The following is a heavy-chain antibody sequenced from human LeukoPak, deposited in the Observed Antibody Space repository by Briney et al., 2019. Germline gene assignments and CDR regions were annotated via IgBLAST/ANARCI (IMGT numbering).Heavy chain of an antibody. V-gene: IGHV3-74*01. J-gene: IGHJ4*02. Sequence: GGSLRLSCAASGLAFSAYKMHWVRQAPRKGLVWVSRISTDGYTTDYADFVQGRFAASRDNTKNTWSLEMNSLRAEDTAVYYCVVGGSPGYWGQGTLVTVSS. CDR2: ISTDGYTT. CDR3: VVGGSPGY. D-gene: IGHD2-15*01. CDR1: GLAFSAYK.